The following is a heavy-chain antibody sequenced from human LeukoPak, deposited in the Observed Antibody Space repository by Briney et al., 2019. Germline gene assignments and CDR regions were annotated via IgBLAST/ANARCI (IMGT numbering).Heavy chain of an antibody. V-gene: IGHV3-33*01. CDR1: GFTFSNYG. CDR3: ARGSGYDYDNWFDP. J-gene: IGHJ5*02. D-gene: IGHD5-12*01. Sequence: GGSLRLSCAASGFTFSNYGMHWVRQAPGKGLEWVAVIWYDGSNKYYADSVKGRFIISRDNSKNTLYLQMNSLRAEDTAVYYCARGSGYDYDNWFDPWGQGTLVTVSS. CDR2: IWYDGSNK.